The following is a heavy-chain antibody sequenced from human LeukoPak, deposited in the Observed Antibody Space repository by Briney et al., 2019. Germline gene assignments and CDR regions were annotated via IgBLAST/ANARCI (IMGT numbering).Heavy chain of an antibody. J-gene: IGHJ4*02. D-gene: IGHD6-13*01. CDR1: GGSISSGGYS. CDR3: ARDGSSSWSHDY. CDR2: IYTSGST. V-gene: IGHV4-61*02. Sequence: SQTLSLTCAVSGGSISSGGYSWSCIRQPAGKGLECIGRIYTSGSTNYNPSLKSRVTISVDTSKNQFSLKLSSVTAADTAVYYCARDGSSSWSHDYWGQGTLVTVSS.